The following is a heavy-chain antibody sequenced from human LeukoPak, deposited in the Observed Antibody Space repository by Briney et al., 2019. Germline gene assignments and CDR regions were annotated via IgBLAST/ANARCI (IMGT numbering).Heavy chain of an antibody. D-gene: IGHD6-13*01. CDR2: INPNSGGT. CDR3: ARESRGRRGYSSSWYGY. Sequence: ASVKVSCKASGYTFTSYYMHWVRQAPGQGLEWMGWINPNSGGTNYAQKFQGRVTMTRDTSISTAYMELSRLRSDDTAVYYCARESRGRRGYSSSWYGYWGQGTLVTVSS. CDR1: GYTFTSYY. V-gene: IGHV1-2*02. J-gene: IGHJ4*02.